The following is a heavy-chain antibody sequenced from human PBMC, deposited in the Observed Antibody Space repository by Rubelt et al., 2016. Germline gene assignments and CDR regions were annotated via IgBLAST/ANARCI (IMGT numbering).Heavy chain of an antibody. Sequence: QVQLQESGPGLVKPSETLSLTCTVSGYSISSGYYWGWIRQPPGKGLEWIGEINHSGSTNYNPSLKSRVTISVDTAKNQFSRKLSSVTAADTAVYYCARSRVWIFDLWGRGTLVTVSS. D-gene: IGHD3-3*01. CDR1: GYSISSGYY. CDR3: ARSRVWIFDL. CDR2: INHSGST. V-gene: IGHV4-38-2*02. J-gene: IGHJ2*01.